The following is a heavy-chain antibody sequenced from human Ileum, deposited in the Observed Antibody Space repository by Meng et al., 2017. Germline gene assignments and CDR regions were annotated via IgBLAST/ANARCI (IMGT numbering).Heavy chain of an antibody. CDR2: VSTSEVT. Sequence: HVQLQQWGAGLLKPSVDLSLTCGVYGGSFLGYDWTWIRQSPGKGLEWSGEVSTSEVTNYNPSLKSRVTISIDTFGNQFSLKMTSVTASDTAVYFCARGYDISAFGFPPYSFDYWGQGTLVTVSS. CDR1: GGSFLGYD. V-gene: IGHV4-34*01. CDR3: ARGYDISAFGFPPYSFDY. J-gene: IGHJ4*02. D-gene: IGHD3-22*01.